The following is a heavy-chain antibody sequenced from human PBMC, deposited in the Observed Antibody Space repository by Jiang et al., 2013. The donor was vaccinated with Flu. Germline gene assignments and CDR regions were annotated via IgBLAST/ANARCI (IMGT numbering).Heavy chain of an antibody. CDR1: GYSFTSYW. V-gene: IGHV5-51*01. D-gene: IGHD3-22*01. Sequence: GAEVKKPGESLKISCKTSGYSFTSYWIGWVRQMPGKGLEWMGFTYPGDSDTRYSPSFQGQVTISADKSISTAYLQWSSLKASDTAMYYCARLSYYYDSSGYITHIGXTDYFQYWGQGTLVTVSS. J-gene: IGHJ1*01. CDR3: ARLSYYYDSSGYITHIGXTDYFQY. CDR2: TYPGDSDT.